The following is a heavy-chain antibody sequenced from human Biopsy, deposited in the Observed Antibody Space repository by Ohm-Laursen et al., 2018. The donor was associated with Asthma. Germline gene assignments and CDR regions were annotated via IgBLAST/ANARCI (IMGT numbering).Heavy chain of an antibody. CDR2: ISWNSGNI. CDR1: GFSFDDCA. V-gene: IGHV3-9*01. D-gene: IGHD3-22*01. CDR3: AKSADYYDSTDYLDF. Sequence: SLRLSCSASGFSFDDCAMHWVRQASGKGLEWFSSISWNSGNIDYAVSVKGRFTISRDNAKNSLYLQMQSLRPEDTAFYYCAKSADYYDSTDYLDFWGRGTLVTVSS. J-gene: IGHJ4*01.